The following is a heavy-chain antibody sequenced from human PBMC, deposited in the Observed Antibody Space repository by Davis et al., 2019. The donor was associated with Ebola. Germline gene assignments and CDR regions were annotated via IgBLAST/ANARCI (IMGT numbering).Heavy chain of an antibody. CDR1: GFTFSSYA. CDR2: ISSSSSYI. D-gene: IGHD3-3*01. CDR3: ARDGLRGYDFWSGRNWFDP. Sequence: PGGSLRLSCAASGFTFSSYAMHWVRQAPGKGLEWVSSISSSSSYIYYADSVKGRFTISRDNAKNSLYLQMNSLRAEDTAVYYCARDGLRGYDFWSGRNWFDPWGQGTLVTVSS. J-gene: IGHJ5*02. V-gene: IGHV3-21*01.